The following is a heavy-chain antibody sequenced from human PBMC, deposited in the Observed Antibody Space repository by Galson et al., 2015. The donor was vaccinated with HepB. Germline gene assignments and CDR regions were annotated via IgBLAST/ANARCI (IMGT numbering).Heavy chain of an antibody. D-gene: IGHD6-13*01. CDR1: GDSVSSNSTA. CDR2: TFYRSKWYH. CDR3: TRGILASGNDH. V-gene: IGHV6-1*01. J-gene: IGHJ5*02. Sequence: CAISGDSVSSNSTAWNWIRQSPSRGLEWLGKTFYRSKWYHESGVSVRSRITFYPDTSKNQLSLQLKSVTPEDTAVYYCTRGILASGNDHWGQGTLVTVSA.